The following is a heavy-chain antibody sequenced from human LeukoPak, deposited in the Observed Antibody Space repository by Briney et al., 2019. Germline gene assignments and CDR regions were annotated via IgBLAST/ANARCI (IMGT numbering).Heavy chain of an antibody. D-gene: IGHD3-9*01. V-gene: IGHV4-39*07. CDR1: GGSISSSSYY. J-gene: IGHJ4*02. Sequence: SETLSLTCTVSGGSISSSSYYWGWIRQPPGKGLEWIGIIYYSGSTYYNPSLKSRVTISVDTSKNQFSLKLSSVTAADTAVYYCARGLAPRSPFDYWGQGTLVTVSS. CDR3: ARGLAPRSPFDY. CDR2: IYYSGST.